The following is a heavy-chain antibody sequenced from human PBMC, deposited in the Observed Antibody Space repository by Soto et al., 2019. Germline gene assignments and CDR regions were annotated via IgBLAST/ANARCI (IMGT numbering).Heavy chain of an antibody. Sequence: SETLSLTCTVSGGSISSYYLSWIRQPPGRGLEWIGYIYYSGSANYNPSLKSRLTMSVDTSKNQFSLKLTSVTAADSAIYYCSRAAIQGHQLEGQSPTSQTLDYWGQGILVTVSS. CDR2: IYYSGSA. J-gene: IGHJ4*02. D-gene: IGHD1-1*01. V-gene: IGHV4-59*12. CDR1: GGSISSYY. CDR3: SRAAIQGHQLEGQSPTSQTLDY.